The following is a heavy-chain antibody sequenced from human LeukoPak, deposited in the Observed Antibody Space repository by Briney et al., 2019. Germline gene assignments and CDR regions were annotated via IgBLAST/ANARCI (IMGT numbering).Heavy chain of an antibody. V-gene: IGHV3-21*04. Sequence: PGGSLRLSCAASGFTFSSYSMNWVRQAPGKGLEWVSSISSSSSYIYYADSVKGRFTISRDNAKNSLYLQMNILRAEDTAMYYCVRDSGWFHFDFWGQGTLVTVSS. CDR1: GFTFSSYS. CDR3: VRDSGWFHFDF. J-gene: IGHJ4*02. CDR2: ISSSSSYI. D-gene: IGHD6-13*01.